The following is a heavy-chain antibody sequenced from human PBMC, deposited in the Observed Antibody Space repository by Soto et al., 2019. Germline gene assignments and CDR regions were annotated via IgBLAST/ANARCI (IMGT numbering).Heavy chain of an antibody. CDR2: IYYSGST. CDR3: ARSSSIAARPNWFDP. V-gene: IGHV4-31*03. CDR1: GGSISSGGYY. D-gene: IGHD6-6*01. J-gene: IGHJ5*02. Sequence: PSDTLSLTCTVSGGSISSGGYYWSWIRQHPGKGLEWIGYIYYSGSTYYNPSLKSRVTISVDTSKNQFSLKLSSVTAADTAVYYCARSSSIAARPNWFDPWGQGTLVTVSS.